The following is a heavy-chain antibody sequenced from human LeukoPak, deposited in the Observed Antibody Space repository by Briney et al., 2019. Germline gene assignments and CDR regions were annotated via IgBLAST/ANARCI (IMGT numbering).Heavy chain of an antibody. D-gene: IGHD2-8*01. Sequence: SGPALVKPTQTLTLTCTFSGFSLSTSGMCVSWIRQPPGKALEWLARIDWDDDKYYSTSLKTRLTISKDTSKNQVVLTMTNMDPVDTATYYCARILCGVGPFDYWGQGTLVTVSS. CDR1: GFSLSTSGMC. CDR2: IDWDDDK. J-gene: IGHJ4*02. CDR3: ARILCGVGPFDY. V-gene: IGHV2-70*11.